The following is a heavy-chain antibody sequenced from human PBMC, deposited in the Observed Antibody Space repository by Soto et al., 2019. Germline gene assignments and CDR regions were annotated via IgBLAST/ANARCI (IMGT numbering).Heavy chain of an antibody. CDR2: ISSTTNYI. V-gene: IGHV3-21*06. CDR3: ARESEDLTSNFDY. CDR1: GFTFTSYS. Sequence: EVQLVESGGGLVKPGGSLRLSCAASGFTFTSYSMNWVRQALGKGLEWVSSISSTTNYIYYGDSMKGRFTISRDNAKNSLYLEMNSLRAEDTAVYYCARESEDLTSNFDYWGQGTLVTVSS. J-gene: IGHJ4*02.